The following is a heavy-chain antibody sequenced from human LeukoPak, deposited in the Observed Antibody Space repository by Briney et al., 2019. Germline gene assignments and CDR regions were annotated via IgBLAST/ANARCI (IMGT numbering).Heavy chain of an antibody. Sequence: GGSLRLSCAASGFTFSSYAMSWVRQAPGKGLEWVSGISGSGGSTNYADSVKGRFTISRDNSENTLYLQMNSLRAEDTAVYYCAHARGTSRYHEFDSWGQGTLVTVSS. CDR2: ISGSGGST. V-gene: IGHV3-23*01. CDR3: AHARGTSRYHEFDS. J-gene: IGHJ4*02. CDR1: GFTFSSYA. D-gene: IGHD6-13*01.